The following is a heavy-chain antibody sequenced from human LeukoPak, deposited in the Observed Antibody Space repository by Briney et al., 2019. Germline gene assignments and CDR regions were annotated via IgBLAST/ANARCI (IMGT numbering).Heavy chain of an antibody. CDR2: LSGIGDNP. Sequence: PGGSLRLSCAASGFTVSSNYMSWVRQAPGKGLEWVSDLSGIGDNPNYADTVKGRFTISRDNSKNTLFLQMNSLRVEETAVYYCARSNGGWDYWGQGTLVTVSS. J-gene: IGHJ4*02. CDR3: ARSNGGWDY. D-gene: IGHD2-8*01. CDR1: GFTVSSNY. V-gene: IGHV3-53*01.